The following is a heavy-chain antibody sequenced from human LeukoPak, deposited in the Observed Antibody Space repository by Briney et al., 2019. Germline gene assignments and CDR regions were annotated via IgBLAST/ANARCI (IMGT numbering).Heavy chain of an antibody. CDR2: IYNSERT. Sequence: SETLSLTCTVSGGSVSSGSYSWGWIRHPPGKGLEYIGYIYNSERTNYNSSLKSRVSISVDTYKNQLSLNLSSVTAADTAVYYCARGAHYYFLDSWGQGTLVTVSS. CDR1: GGSVSSGSYS. D-gene: IGHD2/OR15-2a*01. CDR3: ARGAHYYFLDS. V-gene: IGHV4-61*01. J-gene: IGHJ4*02.